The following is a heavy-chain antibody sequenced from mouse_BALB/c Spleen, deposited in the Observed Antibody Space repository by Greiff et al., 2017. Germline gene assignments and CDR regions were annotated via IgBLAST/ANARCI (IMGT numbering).Heavy chain of an antibody. V-gene: IGHV1-77*01. D-gene: IGHD2-4*01. CDR3: ARDEGLGFAY. CDR2: IYPGSGNT. J-gene: IGHJ3*01. CDR1: GYTFTDYY. Sequence: VQRVESGAELARPGASVKLSCKASGYTFTDYYINWVKQRTGQGLEWIGEIYPGSGNTYYNEKFKGKATLTADKSSSTAYMQLSSLTSEDSAVYFCARDEGLGFAYWGQGTLVTVSA.